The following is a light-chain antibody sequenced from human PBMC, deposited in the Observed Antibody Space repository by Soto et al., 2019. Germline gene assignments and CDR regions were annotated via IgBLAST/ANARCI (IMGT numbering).Light chain of an antibody. Sequence: ALTQPASVSGSPGQSIAISCTGSSSDVGIYNYVSWYQQHPGKVPKLIIYEVTNRPSGVSNRFSGSKSGNTASLTISGLQAEDEADYYCSSYTTSSTRVFGTGTKVTVL. J-gene: IGLJ1*01. CDR1: SSDVGIYNY. V-gene: IGLV2-14*01. CDR2: EVT. CDR3: SSYTTSSTRV.